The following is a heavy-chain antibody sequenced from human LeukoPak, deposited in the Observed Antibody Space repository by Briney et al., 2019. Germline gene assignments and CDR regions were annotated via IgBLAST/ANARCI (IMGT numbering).Heavy chain of an antibody. CDR1: GFTFSNYA. CDR3: AKDIAAAGTGWYFDL. V-gene: IGHV3-30*02. J-gene: IGHJ2*01. CDR2: IGYDGSNK. Sequence: PGGSLRLSCAASGFTFSNYAIHWVRQAPGKGLEWVAFIGYDGSNKDYADSVKGRFTISRDNAKDSLYLQMNSLRAEDTALYYCAKDIAAAGTGWYFDLWGRGTLVTVSS. D-gene: IGHD6-13*01.